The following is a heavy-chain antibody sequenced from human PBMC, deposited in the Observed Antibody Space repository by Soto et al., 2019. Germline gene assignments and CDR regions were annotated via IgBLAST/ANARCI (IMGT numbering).Heavy chain of an antibody. Sequence: GASVKVSCKASGYTFTSYGISWVRQAPGQGLEWMGWISAYNGNTNYAQKLQGRVTMTTDTSTSTAYMELRSLRSDDTAVYYCARVGYSGEMGGDCFDYWGQGTLVTVSS. CDR3: ARVGYSGEMGGDCFDY. J-gene: IGHJ4*02. CDR1: GYTFTSYG. CDR2: ISAYNGNT. D-gene: IGHD5-12*01. V-gene: IGHV1-18*01.